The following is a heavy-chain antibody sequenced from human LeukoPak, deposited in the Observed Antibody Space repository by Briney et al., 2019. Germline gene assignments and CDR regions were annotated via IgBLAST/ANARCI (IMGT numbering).Heavy chain of an antibody. CDR2: IYPGDSDT. Sequence: GESLKISCKCSGYSFTNYCIAWARQMPGKGLEWMGTIYPGDSDTRYSPSFQGQVTISADKSISTAYLQWSSLKASDTAMYYCARHRYCTSTACYNMGGYWGQGTLVTVSS. CDR1: GYSFTNYC. CDR3: ARHRYCTSTACYNMGGY. J-gene: IGHJ4*02. D-gene: IGHD2-2*02. V-gene: IGHV5-51*01.